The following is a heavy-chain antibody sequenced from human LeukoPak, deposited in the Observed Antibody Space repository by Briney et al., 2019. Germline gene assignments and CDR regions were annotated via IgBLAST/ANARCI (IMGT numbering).Heavy chain of an antibody. D-gene: IGHD4-17*01. CDR3: AKTPYHDYGDYVDY. CDR1: GFTFSDHY. V-gene: IGHV3-23*01. J-gene: IGHJ4*02. Sequence: GGSLRLSCAASGFTFSDHYMDWVRQAPGRGLEWVSAISGSGGSTYYADPVKGRFTISRDNSKNTLYLQMNSLRAEDTAVYYCAKTPYHDYGDYVDYWGQGTLVTVSS. CDR2: ISGSGGST.